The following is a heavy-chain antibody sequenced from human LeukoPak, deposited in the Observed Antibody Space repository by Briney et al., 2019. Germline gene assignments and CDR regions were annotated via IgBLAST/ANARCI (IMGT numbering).Heavy chain of an antibody. CDR2: INWNGGST. J-gene: IGHJ3*02. Sequence: GGSLRLSCAASGFTFSTYAMSWVRQAPGKGLEWVSGINWNGGSTGYGDSVKGRFTISRDNAKNSLYLQMNSLRAEDTALYYCARDSYYYDSSADYGDDAFDIWGQGTMVTVSS. CDR1: GFTFSTYA. V-gene: IGHV3-20*04. CDR3: ARDSYYYDSSADYGDDAFDI. D-gene: IGHD3-22*01.